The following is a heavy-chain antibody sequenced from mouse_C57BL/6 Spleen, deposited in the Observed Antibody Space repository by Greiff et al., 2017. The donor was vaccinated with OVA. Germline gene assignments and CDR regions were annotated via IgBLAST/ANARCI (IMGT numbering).Heavy chain of an antibody. CDR3: ARGGYGSPFYFDY. CDR2: IYPGSGST. V-gene: IGHV1-55*01. D-gene: IGHD1-1*01. CDR1: GYTFTSYW. J-gene: IGHJ2*01. Sequence: VQLQQSGAELVKPGASVKMSCKASGYTFTSYWITWVKQRPGQGLEWIGDIYPGSGSTNYNEKFKSKATLTVDTSSSTAYMQLSSLTSEDSAVYYCARGGYGSPFYFDYWGQGTTLTVSS.